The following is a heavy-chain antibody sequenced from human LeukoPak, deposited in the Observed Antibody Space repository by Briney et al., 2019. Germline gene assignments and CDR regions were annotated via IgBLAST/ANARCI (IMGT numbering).Heavy chain of an antibody. CDR1: GFTFSSYG. CDR2: FSGSTGST. V-gene: IGHV3-23*01. CDR3: ARGGMRGKISYTYYYMDV. J-gene: IGHJ6*03. Sequence: PGGSLGLSCAASGFTFSSYGMNWVRQAPGKGLEWVSGFSGSTGSTHYADSVKGRFTISRDNSRDTLSLQMNSLRGEDTAVYYCARGGMRGKISYTYYYMDVWGKGTTVTVSS. D-gene: IGHD2-2*02.